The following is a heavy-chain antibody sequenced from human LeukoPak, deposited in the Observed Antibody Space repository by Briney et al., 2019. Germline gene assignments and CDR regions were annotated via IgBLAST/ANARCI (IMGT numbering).Heavy chain of an antibody. CDR2: IYPGDSDT. CDR1: GYSFTSYW. CDR3: ARGSLASSGGSFFDY. Sequence: GESLQISCKGSGYSFTSYWIGWVRQMPGKGLEWMGIIYPGDSDTRYSPSFQGQVTISADKSISTAYLQWSSLKASDTAMYYCARGSLASSGGSFFDYWGQGTLVTVSS. J-gene: IGHJ4*02. V-gene: IGHV5-51*01. D-gene: IGHD2-15*01.